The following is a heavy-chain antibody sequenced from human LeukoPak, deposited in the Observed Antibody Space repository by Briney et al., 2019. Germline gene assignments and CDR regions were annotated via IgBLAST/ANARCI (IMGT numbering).Heavy chain of an antibody. CDR2: IGITGSST. CDR1: GLTFSSYA. D-gene: IGHD1-26*01. V-gene: IGHV3-23*01. Sequence: GGSLRLSCAASGLTFSSYAMSWVRQAPGTRLEWVSVIGITGSSTYYADSVKGRFTISRDNPKNTLYLQMNSLRAEDTAVYYCAKSMGAPRYFDSWGQGTLVTVSS. CDR3: AKSMGAPRYFDS. J-gene: IGHJ4*02.